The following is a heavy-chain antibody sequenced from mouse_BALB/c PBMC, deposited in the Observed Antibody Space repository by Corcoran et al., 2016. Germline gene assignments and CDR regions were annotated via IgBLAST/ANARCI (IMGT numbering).Heavy chain of an antibody. Sequence: QVQLQQSGAELMKPGASVKISCKANGYTFRSYWIHWVKQRPGHGLEWIGEILPGSGSTNYNEKFKGKATFTADTSSNTAYIQFSSLTSEDSAVYYCARQGGAYWGQGTLVTVSA. CDR3: ARQGGAY. J-gene: IGHJ3*01. CDR1: GYTFRSYW. CDR2: ILPGSGST. V-gene: IGHV1-9*01. D-gene: IGHD1-1*02.